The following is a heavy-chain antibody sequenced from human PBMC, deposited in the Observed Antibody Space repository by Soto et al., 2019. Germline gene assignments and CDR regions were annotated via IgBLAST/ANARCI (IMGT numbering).Heavy chain of an antibody. CDR2: ISSNSDAM. V-gene: IGHV3-48*01. J-gene: IGHJ3*02. Sequence: VQLVESGGGFVQPGGSLRLSCAASGFTFNTFPMNWVRLAPGKGLEWLSHISSNSDAMYYADSVKGRFTISRDNARKSLYLQMNSLIVDDTAVYYCVRDYQYGFDMWGQGTMFTVSS. D-gene: IGHD3-16*02. CDR3: VRDYQYGFDM. CDR1: GFTFNTFP.